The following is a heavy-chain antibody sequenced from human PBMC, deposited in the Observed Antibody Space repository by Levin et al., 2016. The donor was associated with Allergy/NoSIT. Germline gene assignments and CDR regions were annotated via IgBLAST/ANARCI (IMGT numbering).Heavy chain of an antibody. CDR2: IYYSGST. CDR3: AKGGRDGYNYFPYYYGMDV. CDR1: GASISSYY. V-gene: IGHV4-59*01. J-gene: IGHJ6*02. Sequence: GSLRLSCTVSGASISSYYWSWIRQPPGKGLEWIGYIYYSGSTNYNPSLKSRVTMSVDTSKNQFSLKLSSVTAADTAIYYCAKGGRDGYNYFPYYYGMDVWGQGTTVTVSS. D-gene: IGHD5-24*01.